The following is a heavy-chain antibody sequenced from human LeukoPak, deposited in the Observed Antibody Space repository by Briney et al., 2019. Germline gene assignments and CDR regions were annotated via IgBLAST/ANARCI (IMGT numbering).Heavy chain of an antibody. J-gene: IGHJ3*02. CDR2: ISSSSSYI. CDR1: GFTFSNYG. D-gene: IGHD5-12*01. CDR3: AGDIVATLEAFDM. V-gene: IGHV3-21*01. Sequence: GGSLRLSCAASGFTFSNYGLTWVRQAPGKGLEWVSSISSSSSYIYFADSVKGRFTVSSNNDKNSLYLHMNSLGAEDTALYYRAGDIVATLEAFDMWGQGTMVTVSS.